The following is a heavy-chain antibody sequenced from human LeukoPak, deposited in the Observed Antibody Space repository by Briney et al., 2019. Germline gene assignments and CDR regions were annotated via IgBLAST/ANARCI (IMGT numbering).Heavy chain of an antibody. CDR2: IYPGDLDT. J-gene: IGHJ4*02. Sequence: GESLKISCKGSGYTFTNYWIGWVRQMPGKGLEWMGIIYPGDLDTRYSPSFQGQVTISADKSISTAYLQWSSLKASDTAMYYCARQGYSSSSRFDYWGQGTLVT. CDR1: GYTFTNYW. D-gene: IGHD6-6*01. V-gene: IGHV5-51*01. CDR3: ARQGYSSSSRFDY.